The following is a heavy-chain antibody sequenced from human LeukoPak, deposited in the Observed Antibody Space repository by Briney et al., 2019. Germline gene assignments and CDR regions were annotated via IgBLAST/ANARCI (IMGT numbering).Heavy chain of an antibody. CDR2: IYYSGST. V-gene: IGHV4-59*08. J-gene: IGHJ4*02. CDR3: ARVEYSSGWYWGGGYYFDY. D-gene: IGHD6-19*01. Sequence: SETLSLTCTVSGGSISSYYWSWIRQPPGKGLEWIGYIYYSGSTNYNPSLKSRVTISVDTSKNQFSLKLSSVTAADTAVYYCARVEYSSGWYWGGGYYFDYWGQGTLVTVSS. CDR1: GGSISSYY.